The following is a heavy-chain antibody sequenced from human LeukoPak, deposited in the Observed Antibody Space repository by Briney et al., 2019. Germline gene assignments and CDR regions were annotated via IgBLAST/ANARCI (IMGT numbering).Heavy chain of an antibody. Sequence: SETLSLTCTVSGGSISSYYWSWIRQPPGKGLEWIGYIYYSGSTNYKPSLKSRVTMSVDTSKNQFSLKLSSVTAADTAVYYCARVNYYYYYMDVWGKGTTVTISS. CDR2: IYYSGST. CDR1: GGSISSYY. J-gene: IGHJ6*03. CDR3: ARVNYYYYYMDV. V-gene: IGHV4-59*12.